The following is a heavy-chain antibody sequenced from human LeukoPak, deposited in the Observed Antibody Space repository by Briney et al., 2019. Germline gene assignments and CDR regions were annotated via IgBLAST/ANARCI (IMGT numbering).Heavy chain of an antibody. CDR2: VIPIFGTA. CDR3: ARDTSYCGGDCYRFDY. CDR1: GGTFSSYA. J-gene: IGHJ4*02. Sequence: SVKVSCKASGGTFSSYAISWVRQAPGQGLEWMGGVIPIFGTANYAQKFQGRVTITTDESTSTAYMELSSLRSEDTAVYYYARDTSYCGGDCYRFDYWGQGTLVTVSS. D-gene: IGHD2-21*01. V-gene: IGHV1-69*05.